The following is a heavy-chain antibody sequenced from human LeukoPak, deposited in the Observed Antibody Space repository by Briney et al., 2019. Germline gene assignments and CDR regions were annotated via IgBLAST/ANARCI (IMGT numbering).Heavy chain of an antibody. Sequence: GASVKVSCKASGYTFTSYGISWVRQAPGQGLEWMGWISTYNVNTNYAQKFQGRVTITADKSTSTAYMELSSLRSEDTAVYYCARGHRYWGYFDYWGQGTLVTVSS. D-gene: IGHD2-8*02. J-gene: IGHJ4*02. CDR1: GYTFTSYG. V-gene: IGHV1-18*01. CDR2: ISTYNVNT. CDR3: ARGHRYWGYFDY.